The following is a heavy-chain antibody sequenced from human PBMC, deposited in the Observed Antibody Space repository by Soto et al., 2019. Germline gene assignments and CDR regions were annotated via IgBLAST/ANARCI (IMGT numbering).Heavy chain of an antibody. J-gene: IGHJ2*01. CDR2: IYWDDDK. D-gene: IGHD1-26*01. Sequence: QITLKESGPTLVKPTQTLTLTCTFSGFSLSTSGVGVGWIRQPPGKALEWLALIYWDDDKGHSPSLKSRLTIPKDTPKNHVVLTITNIDPVDTATYYCAQGWVVGPHSYWYFALWGRGTLVTVSS. CDR3: AQGWVVGPHSYWYFAL. V-gene: IGHV2-5*02. CDR1: GFSLSTSGVG.